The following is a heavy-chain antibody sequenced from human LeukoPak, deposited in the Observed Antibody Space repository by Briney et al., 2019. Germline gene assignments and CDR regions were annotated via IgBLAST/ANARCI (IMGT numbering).Heavy chain of an antibody. V-gene: IGHV3-49*03. Sequence: GGSLRLSCAASGFTFSSYAMSWFRQAPGKGLEWVGFIRSKAYGGTTEYAASVKGRFTISRDDSKSIAYLQMNSLKTEDTAVYYCTRDSRTQSPPYSSSWYEEDWFDPWGQGTLVTVSS. J-gene: IGHJ5*02. D-gene: IGHD6-13*01. CDR1: GFTFSSYA. CDR3: TRDSRTQSPPYSSSWYEEDWFDP. CDR2: IRSKAYGGTT.